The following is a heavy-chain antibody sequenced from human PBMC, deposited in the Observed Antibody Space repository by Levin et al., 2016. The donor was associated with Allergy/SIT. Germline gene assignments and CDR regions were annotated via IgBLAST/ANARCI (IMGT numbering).Heavy chain of an antibody. Sequence: WIRQPPGKGLEWISSISSSSTFIYYTDSLKGRFTVSRDNAKNSLYLQLNSLRADDTAVYYCARDQLILGVRGAFDSWGQGTLVTVSS. D-gene: IGHD1-26*01. CDR2: ISSSSTFI. J-gene: IGHJ4*02. V-gene: IGHV3-21*01. CDR3: ARDQLILGVRGAFDS.